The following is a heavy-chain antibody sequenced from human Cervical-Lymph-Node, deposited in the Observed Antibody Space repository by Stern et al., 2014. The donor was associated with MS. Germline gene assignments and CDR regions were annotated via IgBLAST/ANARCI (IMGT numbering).Heavy chain of an antibody. CDR3: AKHACTGAACPFDL. CDR1: GDPIRSYTHH. J-gene: IGHJ4*02. CDR2: VYYSGAT. D-gene: IGHD2-8*02. Sequence: VQLVESGPGLVQPSETLSLTCAVSGDPIRSYTHHWAWIRPPPGKGLEWIGSVYYSGATYYTPSLKSPVTISVDTSKNHFSVGLNSVTAADTAVYYCAKHACTGAACPFDLWGQGTLVTVSS. V-gene: IGHV4-39*01.